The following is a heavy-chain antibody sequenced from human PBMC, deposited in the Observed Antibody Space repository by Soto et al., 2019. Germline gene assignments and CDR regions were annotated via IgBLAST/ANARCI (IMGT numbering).Heavy chain of an antibody. V-gene: IGHV3-74*01. D-gene: IGHD2-15*01. J-gene: IGHJ4*02. Sequence: EVQLVESGGGLVQPGGSLRLSCAASGFTFSSYWMHWVRQAPGKGLVWVSRINSDGSSTSYADSVKGRFTISRDNAKNTLYPQMNSLRAEDTAVYYCVRTSLVVAAATREDYWGQGTLVTVSS. CDR2: INSDGSST. CDR1: GFTFSSYW. CDR3: VRTSLVVAAATREDY.